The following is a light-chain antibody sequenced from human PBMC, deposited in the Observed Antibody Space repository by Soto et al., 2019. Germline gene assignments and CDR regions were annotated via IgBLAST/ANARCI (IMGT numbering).Light chain of an antibody. CDR1: QVISNY. V-gene: IGKV1-27*01. J-gene: IGKJ4*01. Sequence: QITQSTSSLSASVGDRVTITFRAIQVISNYLAWYQQKPGKVPNLLIFAASTLHSGVPSRFSGSGSGTHFTLTISSLQPEDVATYYCRKYTSAPLTFGGGTKVDIK. CDR2: AAS. CDR3: RKYTSAPLT.